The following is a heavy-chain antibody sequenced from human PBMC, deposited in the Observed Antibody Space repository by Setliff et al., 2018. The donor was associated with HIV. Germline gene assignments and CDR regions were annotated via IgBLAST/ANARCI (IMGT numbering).Heavy chain of an antibody. V-gene: IGHV3-30*04. CDR1: GFIFNNYA. CDR3: AREPTYYYDSSGPHDAFDI. CDR2: ISYDGGIK. J-gene: IGHJ3*02. D-gene: IGHD3-22*01. Sequence: LRLSCAASGFIFNNYAMHWVRQASGKRLEWVAIISYDGGIKNYADSVKGRFTISRDNSKNTLYLQMNSLRPEDTAVYYCAREPTYYYDSSGPHDAFDIWGQGTMVTVSS.